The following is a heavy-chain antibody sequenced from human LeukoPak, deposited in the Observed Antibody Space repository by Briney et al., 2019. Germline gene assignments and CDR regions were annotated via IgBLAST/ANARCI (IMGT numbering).Heavy chain of an antibody. CDR1: GFTFSSSW. CDR3: ASSWNWGYNWFDP. D-gene: IGHD1-7*01. J-gene: IGHJ5*02. Sequence: PGGSLRLSCAASGFTFSSSWMSWVRQAPGKGLEWVANIKQDGSEKYYVDSVKGRFTISRDNATNSLYLQMNSLRAEDTAVYYCASSWNWGYNWFDPWGQGTLVTVSS. CDR2: IKQDGSEK. V-gene: IGHV3-7*01.